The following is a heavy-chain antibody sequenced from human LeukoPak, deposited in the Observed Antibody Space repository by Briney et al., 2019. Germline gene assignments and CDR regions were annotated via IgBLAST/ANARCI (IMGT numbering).Heavy chain of an antibody. D-gene: IGHD3-3*01. J-gene: IGHJ3*02. Sequence: GGSLRLSCAASGFTVSSNYMSWVRQAPGKGLEWVSVIYSGGSTYYADSVKGRSTISRDNSKNTLYLQMNSLRAEDTAVYYCAKPVLRFLEWSGFDIWGQGTMVTVSS. V-gene: IGHV3-53*01. CDR3: AKPVLRFLEWSGFDI. CDR2: IYSGGST. CDR1: GFTVSSNY.